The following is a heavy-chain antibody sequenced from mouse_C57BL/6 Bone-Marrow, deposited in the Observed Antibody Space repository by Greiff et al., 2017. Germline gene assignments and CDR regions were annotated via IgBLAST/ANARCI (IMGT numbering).Heavy chain of an antibody. CDR3: TTALYYDYDGSFAY. CDR1: GFNIKDDY. J-gene: IGHJ3*01. V-gene: IGHV14-4*01. Sequence: VQLQQSGAELVRPGASVKLSCTASGFNIKDDYMHWVKQRPEQGLEWIGWIDPENGDTEYASKFQGKATITADTSSNTAYLQLSSLTSEDTAVYYCTTALYYDYDGSFAYWGQGTLVTVSA. CDR2: IDPENGDT. D-gene: IGHD2-4*01.